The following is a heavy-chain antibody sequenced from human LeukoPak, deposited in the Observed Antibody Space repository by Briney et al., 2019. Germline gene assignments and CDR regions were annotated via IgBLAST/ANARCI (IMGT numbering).Heavy chain of an antibody. Sequence: SETLSLTCAVYGGSFSGYYWSWIRQPPGKGLEWIGEINHSGSTNYNPSLKSRVTISVDTSKNQFSLKLSSVTAADTAVYYCARDAFEGFDYWGQGTLVTVSS. CDR3: ARDAFEGFDY. D-gene: IGHD3-16*01. CDR2: INHSGST. J-gene: IGHJ4*02. CDR1: GGSFSGYY. V-gene: IGHV4-34*01.